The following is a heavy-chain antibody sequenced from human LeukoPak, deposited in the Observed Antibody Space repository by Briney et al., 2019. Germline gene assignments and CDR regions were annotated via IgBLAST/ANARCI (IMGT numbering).Heavy chain of an antibody. D-gene: IGHD5-18*01. CDR2: ISSNGGST. CDR1: GFTFSSYA. Sequence: GGSLRLSCAASGFTFSSYAMHWVRQAPGKGLEYVSAISSNGGSTYYANSVKGRFTISRDNSKNTLYLQMGSLRAEDMAVYYCARAQRGYSYGDYWGQGTLVIVSS. V-gene: IGHV3-64*01. J-gene: IGHJ4*02. CDR3: ARAQRGYSYGDY.